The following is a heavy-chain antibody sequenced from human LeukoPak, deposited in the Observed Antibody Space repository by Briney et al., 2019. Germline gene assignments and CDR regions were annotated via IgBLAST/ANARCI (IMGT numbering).Heavy chain of an antibody. CDR3: ARGDIVVVTAAIPGGPPYYYYYMDV. V-gene: IGHV4-4*07. Sequence: SETLSLTCTVSGGSISSYYWSWIRQPAGKGLEWIGRIYTSGSTNYNPSPKSRVTMSVDKSKNEFSLMMSSVNAAETAVYYCARGDIVVVTAAIPGGPPYYYYYMDVWGKGTTVAVPS. J-gene: IGHJ6*03. CDR2: IYTSGST. D-gene: IGHD2-2*01. CDR1: GGSISSYY.